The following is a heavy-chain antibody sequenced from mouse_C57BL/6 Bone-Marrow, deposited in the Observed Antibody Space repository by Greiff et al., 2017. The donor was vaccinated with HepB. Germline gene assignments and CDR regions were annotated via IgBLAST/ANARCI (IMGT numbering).Heavy chain of an antibody. CDR1: GYTFTSYW. D-gene: IGHD1-2*01. J-gene: IGHJ2*01. V-gene: IGHV1-53*01. CDR3: ARKGTTAEGYFDY. Sequence: QVQLQQPGTELVKPGASVKLSCKASGYTFTSYWMHWVKQRPGQGLEWIGNINPSNGGTNYNEKFKSKATLTVDKSSSTAYLQLSSLTSEDSAVYYFARKGTTAEGYFDYWGQGTTLTVSS. CDR2: INPSNGGT.